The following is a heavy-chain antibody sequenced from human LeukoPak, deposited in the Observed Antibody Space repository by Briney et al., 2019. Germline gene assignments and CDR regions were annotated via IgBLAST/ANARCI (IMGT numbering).Heavy chain of an antibody. CDR3: ASGIVVVPAAIRATAFDI. CDR1: GFTFTDYS. V-gene: IGHV3-21*01. Sequence: GRSLRLSCAASGFTFTDYSIHWVRQAPGKGLEWVSSISSSSYIYYADSVKGRFTISRDNAKNSLYLQMNSLRAEDTAVYYCASGIVVVPAAIRATAFDIWGQGTMVTVSS. CDR2: ISSSSYI. D-gene: IGHD2-2*02. J-gene: IGHJ3*02.